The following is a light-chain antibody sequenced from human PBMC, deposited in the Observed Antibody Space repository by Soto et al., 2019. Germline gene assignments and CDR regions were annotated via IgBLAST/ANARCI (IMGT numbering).Light chain of an antibody. CDR3: QQSYSTLSIT. CDR2: AAS. V-gene: IGKV1-39*01. J-gene: IGKJ5*01. CDR1: ESINRH. Sequence: DIQMTQSPSSLSASVGDRVTITCRASESINRHLNWYQQKPGKAPKLLIYAASSLQNGVPSRFSDSGTGTDFTLTISNLQPEDFATYYCQQSYSTLSITFGQGTLLEIK.